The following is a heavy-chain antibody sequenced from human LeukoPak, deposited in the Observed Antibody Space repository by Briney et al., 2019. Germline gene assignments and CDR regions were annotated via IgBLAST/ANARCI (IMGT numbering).Heavy chain of an antibody. D-gene: IGHD3-10*01. V-gene: IGHV4-59*01. CDR1: GDSMTNYH. CDR2: ISYSGTT. CDR3: ARSGLVRGVST. Sequence: SETLSLTCTVSGDSMTNYHWTWMRQPPGKELEWIGSISYSGTTNYNPSLKSRVTMSVDTSKSQFSLKLNSVTAADTAFYYCARSGLVRGVSTWGQGTLVTVSS. J-gene: IGHJ4*02.